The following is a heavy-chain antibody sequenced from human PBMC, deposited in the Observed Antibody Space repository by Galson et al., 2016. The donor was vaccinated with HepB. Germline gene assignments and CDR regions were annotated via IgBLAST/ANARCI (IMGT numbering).Heavy chain of an antibody. CDR2: IIPILGTA. CDR1: GGTFSNYA. CDR3: AREGDGTNTRTYYYGMDV. D-gene: IGHD5-24*01. Sequence: CKASGGTFSNYAISWVRQAPGQGLEWMGGIIPILGTANYAQKFQGRVTITADESTSTAFMELNSLTSEDTAVYYCAREGDGTNTRTYYYGMDVWGQGTTVTVSS. J-gene: IGHJ6*02. V-gene: IGHV1-69*01.